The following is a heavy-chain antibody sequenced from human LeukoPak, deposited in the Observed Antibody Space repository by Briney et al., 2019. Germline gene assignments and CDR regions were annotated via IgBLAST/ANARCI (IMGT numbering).Heavy chain of an antibody. Sequence: GGSLRLSCAASGFTFCSYAMSWLPQAPGKGLVGVSDISGSGGSTYYADSVKGRFTSSRDNSKNTLYLQMNSLRAEDTAVYYCARAPSDILTGSYFDYWGQGTLVTVSS. CDR2: ISGSGGST. J-gene: IGHJ4*02. CDR1: GFTFCSYA. D-gene: IGHD3-9*01. V-gene: IGHV3-23*01. CDR3: ARAPSDILTGSYFDY.